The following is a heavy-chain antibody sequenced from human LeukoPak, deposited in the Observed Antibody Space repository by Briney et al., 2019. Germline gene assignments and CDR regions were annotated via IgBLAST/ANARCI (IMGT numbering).Heavy chain of an antibody. CDR3: AKTRPLDSSSWSHGDY. Sequence: AGGSLRLSCAASGFTFSSYAMSWVRQAPGKGLEWVSAISGSGDSTYYGDSVKGRFTISRDNSKNTLYLQMNSLRAGDTAVYYCAKTRPLDSSSWSHGDYWGQGTLVTVSS. CDR2: ISGSGDST. D-gene: IGHD6-13*01. CDR1: GFTFSSYA. V-gene: IGHV3-23*01. J-gene: IGHJ4*02.